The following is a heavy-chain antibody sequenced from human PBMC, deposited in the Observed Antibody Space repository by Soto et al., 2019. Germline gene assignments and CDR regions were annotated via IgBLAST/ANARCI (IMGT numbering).Heavy chain of an antibody. CDR3: ARGPSE. CDR1: GYIFIGSY. Sequence: QVQLVQSGAEMKSPGSSVKVSCKATGYIFIGSYLHWIRQAPGQGPEWMGSIYPATGDTDYAQTYQGRVILTGDTAIGTAYMELKWLTFDDTGMYYCARGPSEWCQGNLVTVSS. CDR2: IYPATGDT. J-gene: IGHJ4*02. V-gene: IGHV1-2*02.